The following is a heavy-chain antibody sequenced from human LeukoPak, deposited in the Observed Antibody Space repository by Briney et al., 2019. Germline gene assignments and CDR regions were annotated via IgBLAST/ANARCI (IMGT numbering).Heavy chain of an antibody. CDR3: ARYIVLMVYALDY. D-gene: IGHD2-8*01. J-gene: IGHJ4*02. CDR2: ISSSSSYI. Sequence: PGGSLRLSCAASGFTFSSYSMKWVRQAPGKGLEWVSSISSSSSYIYYADSVKGRFTISRDNAKNSLYLQMNSLRAEDTAVYYCARYIVLMVYALDYWGQGTLVTVSS. V-gene: IGHV3-21*01. CDR1: GFTFSSYS.